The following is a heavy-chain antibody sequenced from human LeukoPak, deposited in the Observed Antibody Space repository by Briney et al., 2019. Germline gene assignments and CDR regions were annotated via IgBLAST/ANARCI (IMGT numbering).Heavy chain of an antibody. CDR1: GGSFSGYY. CDR2: INHSGST. V-gene: IGHV4-34*01. D-gene: IGHD3-10*02. J-gene: IGHJ4*02. Sequence: SETQSLTCAVYGGSFSGYYWSWIRQPPGKGLEWIGEINHSGSTNYNPSLKSRVTISVDTSKNQFSLKLSSVTAADTAVYYCARRLRLFDYWGQGTLVTVSS. CDR3: ARRLRLFDY.